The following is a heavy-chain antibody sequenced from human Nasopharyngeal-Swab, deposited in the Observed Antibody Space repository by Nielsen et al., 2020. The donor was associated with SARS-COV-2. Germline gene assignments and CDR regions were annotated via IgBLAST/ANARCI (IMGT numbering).Heavy chain of an antibody. CDR2: INHSGST. CDR3: ARGLVMGIFGVVISSKYFDY. V-gene: IGHV4-34*01. D-gene: IGHD3-3*01. J-gene: IGHJ4*02. Sequence: WIRQPPGKGLEWIGEINHSGSTNYNPSLKSRVTISVDTSKNQFSLELSSVTAADTAVYYCARGLVMGIFGVVISSKYFDYWGRGTLVTAPQ.